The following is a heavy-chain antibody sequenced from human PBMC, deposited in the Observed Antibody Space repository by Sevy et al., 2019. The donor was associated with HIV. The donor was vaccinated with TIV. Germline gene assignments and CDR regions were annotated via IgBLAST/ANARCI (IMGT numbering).Heavy chain of an antibody. D-gene: IGHD6-13*01. CDR2: INPNSGGT. CDR3: AREREKSAAGRVGLPSDP. CDR1: GYTFTGYY. V-gene: IGHV1-2*02. J-gene: IGHJ5*02. Sequence: ASVKVSCKASGYTFTGYYMHWVRQAPGQGLEWMGWINPNSGGTNYTQKFQGRVTMTRDTSISTAYMELSRLRSDDTAVYYCAREREKSAAGRVGLPSDPWGQGTLVTVSS.